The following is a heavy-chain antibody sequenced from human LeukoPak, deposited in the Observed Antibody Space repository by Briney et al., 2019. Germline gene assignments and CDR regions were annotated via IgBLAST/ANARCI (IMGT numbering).Heavy chain of an antibody. D-gene: IGHD6-19*01. CDR2: INPSGGST. CDR3: ARAGAVRDHGMDV. CDR1: VYTFTSYY. V-gene: IGHV1-46*01. Sequence: ASVKDSCKASVYTFTSYYMHWVRQAPGQGLEWMGIINPSGGSTSYAQKFQGRVTMTRDTSTSTVYMELSSLRSEDTAVYYCARAGAVRDHGMDVWGQGTTVTVSS. J-gene: IGHJ6*02.